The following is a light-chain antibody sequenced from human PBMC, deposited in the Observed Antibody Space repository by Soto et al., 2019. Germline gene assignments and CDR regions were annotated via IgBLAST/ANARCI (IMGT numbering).Light chain of an antibody. V-gene: IGKV1-17*01. CDR3: LQHSTYPQT. CDR2: AAS. Sequence: DIQMTQSPSSLSASIGDRVSITCRASQGIRNDLGWFQQKPRKAPKRLIYAASSLQRGVPSRFSGSGSGTEFSLTISSLQPEDFAPYYCLQHSTYPQTFGQGTKVEIK. CDR1: QGIRND. J-gene: IGKJ1*01.